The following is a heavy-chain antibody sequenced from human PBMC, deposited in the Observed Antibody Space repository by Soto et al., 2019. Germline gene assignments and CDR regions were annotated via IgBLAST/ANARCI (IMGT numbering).Heavy chain of an antibody. Sequence: GESLKISCKGSGYSFTSYWIGWVRQMPGKGLEWMGIIYPGDSDTRYSPSFQGQVTISADKSISTAYLQWSSLKASDTAMYYCARLKDTATYYYYGMDVWGQGTTVTVSS. V-gene: IGHV5-51*01. CDR1: GYSFTSYW. J-gene: IGHJ6*02. D-gene: IGHD5-18*01. CDR2: IYPGDSDT. CDR3: ARLKDTATYYYYGMDV.